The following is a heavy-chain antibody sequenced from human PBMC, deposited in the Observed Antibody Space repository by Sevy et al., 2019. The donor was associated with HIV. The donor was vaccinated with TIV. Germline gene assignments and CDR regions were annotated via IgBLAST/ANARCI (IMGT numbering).Heavy chain of an antibody. J-gene: IGHJ3*02. V-gene: IGHV3-21*01. CDR3: ARDFPGGAVATDAFDI. D-gene: IGHD6-19*01. CDR1: GFTFSSYS. CDR2: ISSSSSCI. Sequence: GGSLRLSCAASGFTFSSYSMNWVRQAPGKGLEWVSSISSSSSCIYYADSVNGRFTISRDNAKNSLYLQMNSLRAEDTAVYYCARDFPGGAVATDAFDIWGQGTMVTVSS.